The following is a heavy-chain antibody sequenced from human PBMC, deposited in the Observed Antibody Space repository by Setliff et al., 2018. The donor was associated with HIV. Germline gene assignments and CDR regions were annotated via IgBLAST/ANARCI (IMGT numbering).Heavy chain of an antibody. D-gene: IGHD3-22*01. J-gene: IGHJ6*02. CDR3: ARDRKIVDPKIYYYYGMDV. V-gene: IGHV1-18*01. CDR1: GYTFTSYG. Sequence: ASVKVSCKASGYTFTSYGISWVRQAPGQGLEWMGWISAYNGNTNYSQKFQGRVTINRDTSISTAYMELSRLRSDDTAVYYCARDRKIVDPKIYYYYGMDVWGQGTTVTVSS. CDR2: ISAYNGNT.